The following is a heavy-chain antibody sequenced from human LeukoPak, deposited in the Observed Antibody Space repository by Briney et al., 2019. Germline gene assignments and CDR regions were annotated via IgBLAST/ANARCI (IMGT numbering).Heavy chain of an antibody. CDR2: IVVGSGNT. J-gene: IGHJ6*03. CDR3: AAGLGYCSSTSCYRQHYCYYYMDV. CDR1: GFTFTSSA. D-gene: IGHD2-2*02. V-gene: IGHV1-58*02. Sequence: GTSVKVSCKASGFTFTSSAMQWVRQARGQRLEWIGWIVVGSGNTNYAQKFQERVTITRDMSTSTAYMELSSLRSEDTAVYYCAAGLGYCSSTSCYRQHYCYYYMDVWGKGTTVTVSS.